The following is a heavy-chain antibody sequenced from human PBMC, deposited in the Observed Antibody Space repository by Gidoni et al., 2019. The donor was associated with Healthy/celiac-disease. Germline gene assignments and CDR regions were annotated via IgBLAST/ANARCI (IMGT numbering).Heavy chain of an antibody. CDR2: ISSSSSYT. Sequence: QVQLVASAGAFVKPVGPLRLSSRDSGFTFSYYYMSWIRQAPGKGLEWVSYISSSSSYTNYADSVKGRFTISRDNAKNSLYLQMNSLRAEDTAVYYCARGSIEADAFDIWGQGTMVTVSS. CDR3: ARGSIEADAFDI. CDR1: GFTFSYYY. V-gene: IGHV3-11*06. J-gene: IGHJ3*02.